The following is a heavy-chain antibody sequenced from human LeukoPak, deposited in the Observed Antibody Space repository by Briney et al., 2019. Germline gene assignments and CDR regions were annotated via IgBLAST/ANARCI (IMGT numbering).Heavy chain of an antibody. V-gene: IGHV4-34*01. CDR2: INHSGST. CDR1: GGSFIGYY. J-gene: IGHJ4*02. CDR3: ARVFKRVAGY. D-gene: IGHD6-19*01. Sequence: PSETLSLTCAVYGGSFIGYYWSWIRQPPGKGLEWIGEINHSGSTNYNPSLKSRVTISVDTSKNQFSLKLSSVTAADTAVYYCARVFKRVAGYWGQGTLVTVSS.